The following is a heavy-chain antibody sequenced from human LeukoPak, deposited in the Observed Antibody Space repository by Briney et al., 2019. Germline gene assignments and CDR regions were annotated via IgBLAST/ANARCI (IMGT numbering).Heavy chain of an antibody. J-gene: IGHJ4*02. CDR1: GFTFSSYA. Sequence: PGGSLRLSCAASGFTFSSYAMHWVRQAPGKGLEWVAVISYDGSNKYYADSVKGRFTISRDNSKNTLYLQMNSLRAEDTAVYYCAKDSGVGYYTYYYDSSGYFPVFDYWGQGTLVTVSS. CDR3: AKDSGVGYYTYYYDSSGYFPVFDY. D-gene: IGHD3-22*01. CDR2: ISYDGSNK. V-gene: IGHV3-30-3*01.